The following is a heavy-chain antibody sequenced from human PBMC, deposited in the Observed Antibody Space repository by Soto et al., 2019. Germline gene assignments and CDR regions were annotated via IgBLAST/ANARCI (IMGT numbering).Heavy chain of an antibody. J-gene: IGHJ5*02. CDR3: VRAHALGFSTWFAP. Sequence: PSETLSLTCTVSGSSISSSGYYWGWIRQPPGRGLEWIGSLYYNVGTYYNPSLKSRVTISADTSANQFSLLVNSVTAADTAIYYCVRAHALGFSTWFAPWGRGTLVTVSS. V-gene: IGHV4-39*01. D-gene: IGHD3-10*01. CDR2: LYYNVGT. CDR1: GSSISSSGYY.